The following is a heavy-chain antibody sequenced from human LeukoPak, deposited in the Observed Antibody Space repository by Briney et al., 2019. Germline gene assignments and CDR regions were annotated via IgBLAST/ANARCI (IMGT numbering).Heavy chain of an antibody. J-gene: IGHJ3*02. CDR3: ASDSSGSRDAFDI. Sequence: SVKVSCKASGGTFSSYAISWVRQASGQGLEWMGRIIPILGIANYAQKFQGRVTITADKSTSTAYMELSSLRSEDTAVYYCASDSSGSRDAFDIWGQGTMVTVSS. D-gene: IGHD3-22*01. CDR1: GGTFSSYA. V-gene: IGHV1-69*04. CDR2: IIPILGIA.